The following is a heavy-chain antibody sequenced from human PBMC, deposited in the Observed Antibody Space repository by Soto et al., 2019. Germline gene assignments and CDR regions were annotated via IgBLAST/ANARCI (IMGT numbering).Heavy chain of an antibody. Sequence: LGESLKISCKGSGYSFTSYWIGWVRQMPGKGLEWMGIIYPGDSDTRYSPSFQGQVTISADKSISTAYLQWSSLKASDTAIYYCARVSDANDGSGYCTFDLWGQGTPATVPS. J-gene: IGHJ3*01. CDR1: GYSFTSYW. CDR2: IYPGDSDT. V-gene: IGHV5-51*01. CDR3: ARVSDANDGSGYCTFDL. D-gene: IGHD3-22*01.